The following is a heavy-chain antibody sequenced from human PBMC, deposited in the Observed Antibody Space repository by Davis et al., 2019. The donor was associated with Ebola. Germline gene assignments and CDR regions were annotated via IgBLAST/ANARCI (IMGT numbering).Heavy chain of an antibody. V-gene: IGHV3-23*01. CDR2: ISGSGGST. CDR1: GFTFSTYA. D-gene: IGHD3-3*01. Sequence: GGSLRLSCAASGFTFSTYAMSWVRQAPGKGLEWVSAISGSGGSTSYADSVKGRFTISRDNSKKTLYLQMNSLRAEDTAVYYCAKSGLSFGVVKYHYGMDVWGKGTTVTVSS. CDR3: AKSGLSFGVVKYHYGMDV. J-gene: IGHJ6*04.